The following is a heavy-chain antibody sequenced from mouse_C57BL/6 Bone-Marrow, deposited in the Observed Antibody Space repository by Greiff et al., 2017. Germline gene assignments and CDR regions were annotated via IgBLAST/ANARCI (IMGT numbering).Heavy chain of an antibody. Sequence: QVQLQQPGAELVKPGASVKLSCKASGYTFTSYWMHWVKQRPGQGLEWIGMIHPNSGSTNYNEKFKSKATLTVDKSSSTAYMQLSSLTSEDSAGYYCAREGGGDFDDWGQGTTLTVSS. J-gene: IGHJ2*01. CDR1: GYTFTSYW. V-gene: IGHV1-64*01. CDR3: AREGGGDFDD. CDR2: IHPNSGST.